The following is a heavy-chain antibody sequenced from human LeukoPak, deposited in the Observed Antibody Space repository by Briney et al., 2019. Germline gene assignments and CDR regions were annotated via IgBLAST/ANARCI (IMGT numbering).Heavy chain of an antibody. CDR2: IYHSGST. CDR3: ARLIAAAGNWFDP. CDR1: GGSISSGGYY. V-gene: IGHV4-30-2*01. D-gene: IGHD6-13*01. J-gene: IGHJ5*02. Sequence: SETLSLTCTVSGGSISSGGYYWSWIRQPPGKGLEWIGYIYHSGSTYYNPSLKSRVTISVDTSKNQFSLKLSSVTAADTAVYYCARLIAAAGNWFDPWGQGTLVTVSS.